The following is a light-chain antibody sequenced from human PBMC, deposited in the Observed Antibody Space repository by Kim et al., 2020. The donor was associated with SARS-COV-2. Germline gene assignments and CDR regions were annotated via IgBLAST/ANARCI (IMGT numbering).Light chain of an antibody. CDR1: QSISSW. J-gene: IGKJ4*01. Sequence: DIQMTQSPSTLSASVGDRVTITCRASQSISSWLAWYQQKPGKAPKLLIYKASSLESGVPSRFSGSGSGTEFTLTISSLQPDDFATYYCQQYNSYLHTFGGRNKVDI. CDR3: QQYNSYLHT. CDR2: KAS. V-gene: IGKV1-5*03.